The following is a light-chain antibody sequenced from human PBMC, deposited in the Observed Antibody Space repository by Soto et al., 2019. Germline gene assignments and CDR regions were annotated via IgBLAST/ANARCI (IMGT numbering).Light chain of an antibody. CDR3: QQYGRSLT. J-gene: IGKJ4*01. V-gene: IGKV3-20*01. CDR2: VAS. Sequence: EIVLTQSPGNLYLSPGERATLSCRASQSVSSSYLAWYQQKPGLAPRLLIFVASSRATGIQDRYGGSGSGTDFTLTISRLEHEDIAVYYCQQYGRSLTFGGGTKVEIK. CDR1: QSVSSSY.